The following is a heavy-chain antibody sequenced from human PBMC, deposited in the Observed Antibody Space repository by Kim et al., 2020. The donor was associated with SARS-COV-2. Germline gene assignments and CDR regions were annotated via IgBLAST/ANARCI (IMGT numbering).Heavy chain of an antibody. J-gene: IGHJ4*02. CDR3: ATYWRGGWYGNDY. CDR2: IRQDGREI. V-gene: IGHV3-7*01. D-gene: IGHD6-19*01. Sequence: GGSLRLSCVASGFTFSSYWMSWVRQAPGKGLEWVANIRQDGREIYYLDSVKGRFTISRDNAQNSLFLQMNSLRAEDTAVYYCATYWRGGWYGNDYWGQGT. CDR1: GFTFSSYW.